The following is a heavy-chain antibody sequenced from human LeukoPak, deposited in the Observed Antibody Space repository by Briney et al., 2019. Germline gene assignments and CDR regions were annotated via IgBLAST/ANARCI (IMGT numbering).Heavy chain of an antibody. CDR1: GGSISSYY. Sequence: PGTLSLTCPVTGGSISSYYGSWLRQPPGKGLEWIGYIYYSGSTNYNPSLKSRVTISVDTSKNQFSLKLSSVTAADTAVYYCARDGSGLDYWGQGTLVTVSS. D-gene: IGHD3-10*01. J-gene: IGHJ4*02. CDR2: IYYSGST. V-gene: IGHV4-59*01. CDR3: ARDGSGLDY.